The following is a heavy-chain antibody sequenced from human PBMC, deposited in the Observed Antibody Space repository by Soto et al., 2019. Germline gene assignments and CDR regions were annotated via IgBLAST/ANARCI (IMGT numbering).Heavy chain of an antibody. CDR1: GFAFSIYT. D-gene: IGHD6-19*01. CDR2: ISGSSDNI. Sequence: EVQLVESGGGLVKPGGSLRLSCVASGFAFSIYTVHWVRQAPGKGLEWVSSISGSSDNIYYADSMKGRFTISRDNAKNSLYLQMNSLRAEDTAVYYCEREGQWLVRGLDFWGQGTLVTVSS. V-gene: IGHV3-21*01. CDR3: EREGQWLVRGLDF. J-gene: IGHJ4*02.